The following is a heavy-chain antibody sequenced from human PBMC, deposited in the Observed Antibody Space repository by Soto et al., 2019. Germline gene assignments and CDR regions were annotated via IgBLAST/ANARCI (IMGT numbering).Heavy chain of an antibody. CDR2: IYYTGST. D-gene: IGHD2-2*01. CDR1: GGSVSSVTYY. V-gene: IGHV4-61*01. J-gene: IGHJ4*02. Sequence: QVQLQESGPGLVEPSETLSLTCTVSGGSVSSVTYYWSWIRQPPVKGLEWIGAIYYTGSTNYNPSLKSRVSISVDPSTTQLSLNLISVTSVDTAMYYCARALSARTSGNFWGQGTLVTVSS. CDR3: ARALSARTSGNF.